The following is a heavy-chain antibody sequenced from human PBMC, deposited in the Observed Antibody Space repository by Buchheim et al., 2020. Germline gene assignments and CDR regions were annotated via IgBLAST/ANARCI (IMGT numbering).Heavy chain of an antibody. CDR1: GFPFSIYW. CDR3: VRDMYGSGDY. D-gene: IGHD3-10*01. CDR2: INREGTTT. V-gene: IGHV3-74*01. J-gene: IGHJ4*02. Sequence: EVQLVESGGGLVQPGGSLRLSCSAPGFPFSIYWMHWVRQAPGKGLAWVSHINREGTTTNYADSVRGRFTLSRDTGKNTLYLQMNNLRAEDTAVYYCVRDMYGSGDYWGQGTL.